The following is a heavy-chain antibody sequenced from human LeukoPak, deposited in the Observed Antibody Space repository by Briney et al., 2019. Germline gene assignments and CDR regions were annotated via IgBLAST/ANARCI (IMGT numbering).Heavy chain of an antibody. CDR2: ISSSSSTI. CDR3: ARDPSICEWSGYCSGDSWGSWFDP. CDR1: GFTFSSYS. J-gene: IGHJ5*02. Sequence: GGSLRLSCAASGFTFSSYSMNWVRQAPGKGLEWVSYISSSSSTIYYADSVKGRFTISRDNAKNSLYLQMNSLRAEDTAVYYCARDPSICEWSGYCSGDSWGSWFDPWGQGTLVTVSS. V-gene: IGHV3-48*04. D-gene: IGHD3-3*01.